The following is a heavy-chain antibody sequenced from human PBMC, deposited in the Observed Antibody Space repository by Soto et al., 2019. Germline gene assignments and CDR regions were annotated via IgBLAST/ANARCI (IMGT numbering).Heavy chain of an antibody. CDR2: IYYSGST. Sequence: LSLTCTVSGGSISSYYWSWIRQPPGKGLEWIGYIYYSGSTNYNPSLKSRVTISVGTSKNQFSLKLSSVTAADTAVYYCAADQISQDAFDIWGQGTMVTVSS. V-gene: IGHV4-59*01. CDR3: AADQISQDAFDI. CDR1: GGSISSYY. J-gene: IGHJ3*02.